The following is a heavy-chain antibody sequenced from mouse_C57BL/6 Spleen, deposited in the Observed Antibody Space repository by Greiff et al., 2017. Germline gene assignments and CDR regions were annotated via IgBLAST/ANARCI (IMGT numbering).Heavy chain of an antibody. J-gene: IGHJ4*01. CDR3: ARRSGYYGYDRGYYYAMDY. Sequence: QVQLQQPGTELVKPGASVKLSCKASGYTFTSYWMHWVKQRPGQGLEWIGNINPSNGGTNYNEKFKSKATLTVDKSSSTAYMQLSSLTSEDSAVYYCARRSGYYGYDRGYYYAMDYWGQGTSVTVSS. CDR1: GYTFTSYW. V-gene: IGHV1-53*01. CDR2: INPSNGGT. D-gene: IGHD2-2*01.